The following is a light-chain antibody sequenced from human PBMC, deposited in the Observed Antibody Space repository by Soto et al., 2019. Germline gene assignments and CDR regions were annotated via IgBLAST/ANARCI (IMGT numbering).Light chain of an antibody. J-gene: IGKJ4*01. CDR3: QQCSSYLLT. CDR1: QTVRNNY. Sequence: EFVLTQSPGTLSLSPGERATLSCRASQTVRNNYLAWYQQKPGQAPRLLIYDASSRATGIPDRFSGGGSGTDFTLTISRLEPEDFAVYYCQQCSSYLLTCGGGTKVDIK. V-gene: IGKV3-20*01. CDR2: DAS.